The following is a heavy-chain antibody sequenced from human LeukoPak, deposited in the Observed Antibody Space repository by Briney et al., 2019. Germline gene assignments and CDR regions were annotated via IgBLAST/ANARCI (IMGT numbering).Heavy chain of an antibody. CDR2: IIPIFGTA. V-gene: IGHV1-69*05. J-gene: IGHJ6*03. CDR1: GGTFSSYA. CDR3: ARESGYCSGGSCYSHCYMDV. D-gene: IGHD2-15*01. Sequence: SVKVSCKASGGTFSSYAISWVRQAPGQGLEWMGGIIPIFGTANYAQKFQGRVTITTDESTSTAYMELSSLRSEDTAVYYCARESGYCSGGSCYSHCYMDVWGKGTTVTVSS.